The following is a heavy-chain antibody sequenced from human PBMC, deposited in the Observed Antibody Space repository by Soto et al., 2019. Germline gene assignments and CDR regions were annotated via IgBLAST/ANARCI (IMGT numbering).Heavy chain of an antibody. V-gene: IGHV4-34*01. CDR2: INHSGST. J-gene: IGHJ4*02. CDR1: GGSFSGYY. Sequence: PSETLSLTCAVYGGSFSGYYWSWIRQPPGEGLEWIGEINHSGSTNYNPSLKSRVTISVDTSKNQFSLKLSSVTAADTAVYYCARVEYYYGSGSYAFVYWGQGTLVTVSS. D-gene: IGHD3-10*01. CDR3: ARVEYYYGSGSYAFVY.